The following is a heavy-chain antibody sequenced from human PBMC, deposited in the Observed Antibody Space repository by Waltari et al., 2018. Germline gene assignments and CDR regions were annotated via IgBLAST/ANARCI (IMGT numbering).Heavy chain of an antibody. D-gene: IGHD1-26*01. V-gene: IGHV4-38-2*02. CDR2: IYHSGST. CDR1: GYSISSGYY. J-gene: IGHJ4*02. Sequence: QVQLQESGPGLVKPSETLSLPCTVSGYSISSGYYWCWIRQPPGKGLEWIGSIYHSGSTYYNPSLKSRVTISVDTSKNQFSLKLSSVTAADTAVYYCARDRSIVGATSAVDYWGQGTLVTVSS. CDR3: ARDRSIVGATSAVDY.